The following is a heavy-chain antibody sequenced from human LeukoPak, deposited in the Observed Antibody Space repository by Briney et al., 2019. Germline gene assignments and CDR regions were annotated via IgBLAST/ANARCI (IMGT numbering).Heavy chain of an antibody. CDR1: GGSISSYY. J-gene: IGHJ4*02. D-gene: IGHD6-19*01. V-gene: IGHV4-59*08. Sequence: PSETLSLTCTVSGGSISSYYWSWIRQSPGKGLEWIRYIYYSGITNYNPSLRSRVTISVDTSKSQFSLKLSSVTAADTAVYYCARGDSGWYWDYWGQGTLVTVSS. CDR2: IYYSGIT. CDR3: ARGDSGWYWDY.